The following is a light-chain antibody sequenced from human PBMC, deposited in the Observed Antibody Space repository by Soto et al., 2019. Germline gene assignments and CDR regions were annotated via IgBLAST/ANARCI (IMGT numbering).Light chain of an antibody. CDR3: CSFTSSNTHV. Sequence: SVLTQPASVSGSPGQSITISCTGTRRDVGGYNYVSWYQQYPGKSPKLLIYEVTHRPSGVSGRFSGSKSGNTASLTISGLQAEDEAEYYCCSFTSSNTHVFGTGTKVTVL. CDR1: RRDVGGYNY. CDR2: EVT. J-gene: IGLJ1*01. V-gene: IGLV2-14*01.